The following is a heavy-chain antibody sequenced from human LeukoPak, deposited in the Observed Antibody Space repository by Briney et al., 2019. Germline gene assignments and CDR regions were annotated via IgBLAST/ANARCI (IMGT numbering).Heavy chain of an antibody. D-gene: IGHD1-26*01. V-gene: IGHV3-15*01. CDR2: IKSKTDGGTT. Sequence: PGGSLRLSCAASGFTFSTYNMNWVRQAPGKGLEWVGRIKSKTDGGTTDYAAPVKGRFTISRDDSKNTLYLHMNSLKTEDTAVYYCTTSRERIVGAPDYWGQGTLVTVSA. CDR1: GFTFSTYN. J-gene: IGHJ4*02. CDR3: TTSRERIVGAPDY.